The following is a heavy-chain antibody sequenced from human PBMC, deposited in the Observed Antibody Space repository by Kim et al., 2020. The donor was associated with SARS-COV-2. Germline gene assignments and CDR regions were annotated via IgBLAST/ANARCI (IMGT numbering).Heavy chain of an antibody. J-gene: IGHJ5*02. D-gene: IGHD3-10*01. Sequence: NYAQKFQGRVTMTRDTSISTAYMELGRLRSDDMAVYYCARDRSSGWFDPWGQGTLVTVSS. V-gene: IGHV1-2*02. CDR3: ARDRSSGWFDP.